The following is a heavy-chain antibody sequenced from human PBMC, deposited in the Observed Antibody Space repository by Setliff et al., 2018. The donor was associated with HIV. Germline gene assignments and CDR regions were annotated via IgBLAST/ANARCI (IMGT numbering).Heavy chain of an antibody. J-gene: IGHJ5*01. CDR2: ISSSSSYI. Sequence: PGGSLRLSCAASGFTFSSYSMNWVRQAPGKGLEWVSSISSSSSYIYYADSVKGRFTISRDNAKNSLYLQMNSLRAEDTAVYYCARVVGATTVGWFDPWGQGTTVTVSS. V-gene: IGHV3-21*01. D-gene: IGHD1-26*01. CDR3: ARVVGATTVGWFDP. CDR1: GFTFSSYS.